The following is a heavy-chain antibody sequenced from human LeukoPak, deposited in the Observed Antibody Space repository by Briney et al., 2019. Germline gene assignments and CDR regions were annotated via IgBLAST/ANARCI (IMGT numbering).Heavy chain of an antibody. Sequence: GGSLRLSCAASGFAFSGYGMHWVRQAPGKGLEWVAFIRYDGNNKYYADSVKGRFTISRDNCKNTLYLQMNSLRAEDTAVYYGAKDGTYGDYPHHWGQGTLVTVSS. J-gene: IGHJ4*02. D-gene: IGHD4-17*01. V-gene: IGHV3-30*02. CDR2: IRYDGNNK. CDR1: GFAFSGYG. CDR3: AKDGTYGDYPHH.